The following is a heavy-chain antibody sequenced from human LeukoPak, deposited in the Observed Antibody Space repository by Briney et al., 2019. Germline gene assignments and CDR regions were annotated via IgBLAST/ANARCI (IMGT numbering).Heavy chain of an antibody. J-gene: IGHJ4*02. CDR2: IYYSGST. V-gene: IGHV4-59*08. D-gene: IGHD2-8*01. Sequence: SETLSLTCTGSGGSIISYYWGGSRQPPGKGLEGIGYIYYSGSTNYNPSLKSRVTISVDTSKNQFSLKLSSVTAADTAVYYCARHVRMYYFDYWGQGTLVTVSS. CDR3: ARHVRMYYFDY. CDR1: GGSIISYY.